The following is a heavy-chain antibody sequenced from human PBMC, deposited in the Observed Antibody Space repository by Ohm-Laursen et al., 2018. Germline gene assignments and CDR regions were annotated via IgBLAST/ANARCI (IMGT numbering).Heavy chain of an antibody. D-gene: IGHD4-17*01. V-gene: IGHV4-59*01. CDR3: ARTVTASPYFDY. Sequence: SETLSLTCTVSGGSISNYYWSWIRQPPGKGLEWIAYINYSGSTNYNPSLKSRVTISVDTSKNQFSLKLTSVTAADTAVYYCARTVTASPYFDYWGRGTLVTVSS. CDR2: INYSGST. J-gene: IGHJ4*02. CDR1: GGSISNYY.